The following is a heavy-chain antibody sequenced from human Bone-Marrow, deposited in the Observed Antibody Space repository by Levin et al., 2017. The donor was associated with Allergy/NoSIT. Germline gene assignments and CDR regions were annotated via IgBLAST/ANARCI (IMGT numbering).Heavy chain of an antibody. CDR3: ARDQSRTGSWYGGEIDF. CDR1: GYTYAGYY. J-gene: IGHJ4*02. Sequence: PGGSLRLSCKASGYTYAGYYLHWVRQAGGLGLEWMGRINPNSGATDYAENFQGRVTMTSDTSIDTAYLELTSLRSDDTAVYFCARDQSRTGSWYGGEIDFWGQGTLVTVSS. V-gene: IGHV1-2*06. D-gene: IGHD6-13*01. CDR2: INPNSGAT.